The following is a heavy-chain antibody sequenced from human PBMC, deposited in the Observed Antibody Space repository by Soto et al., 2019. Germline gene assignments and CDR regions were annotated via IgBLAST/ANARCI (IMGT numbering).Heavy chain of an antibody. J-gene: IGHJ3*02. CDR3: AHTKAPLYYDYIWGSYRPVAFDI. D-gene: IGHD3-16*02. V-gene: IGHV2-5*02. CDR1: GFSLSTSGVG. CDR2: IYWDDDK. Sequence: SGPTLVNSTQTLTLTCTFSGFSLSTSGVGVGWIRQPPGNDLEWLALIYWDDDKRYSPSLKSRLTITKDTSKNQVVLTMTNMDPVDTATYYCAHTKAPLYYDYIWGSYRPVAFDIWGQGTMVTVSS.